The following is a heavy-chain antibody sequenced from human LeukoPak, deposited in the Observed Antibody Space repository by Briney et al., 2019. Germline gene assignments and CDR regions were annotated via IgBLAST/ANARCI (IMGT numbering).Heavy chain of an antibody. CDR1: GYTFTSYG. J-gene: IGHJ3*02. CDR2: ISAYNGNT. V-gene: IGHV1-18*01. Sequence: ASVKVSCKASGYTFTSYGISWVRQAPGQGLEWMGWISAYNGNTNYAQKLQGRVTMTTDTSTSTAYMELRSLRSDDTAVYYCARVVTTQNDAQYDAFDIWGQGTMVTVSS. D-gene: IGHD4-17*01. CDR3: ARVVTTQNDAQYDAFDI.